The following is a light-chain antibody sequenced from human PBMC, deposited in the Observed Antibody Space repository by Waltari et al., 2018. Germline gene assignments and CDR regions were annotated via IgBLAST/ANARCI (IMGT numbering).Light chain of an antibody. Sequence: DIQMTQSPSALSASVGDRVTITCRASQSISTSLAWYQQKPGEAPKLLISGVSVLQSDVPPRFSGSGSGTEFTLTITNLQPEDFASYFCKEFAQSNTFGQGT. CDR2: GVS. CDR3: KEFAQSNT. V-gene: IGKV1-5*03. J-gene: IGKJ2*01. CDR1: QSISTS.